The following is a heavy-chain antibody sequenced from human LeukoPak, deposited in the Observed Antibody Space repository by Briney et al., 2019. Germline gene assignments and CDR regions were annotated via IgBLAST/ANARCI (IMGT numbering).Heavy chain of an antibody. CDR2: TKNKANSYKT. Sequence: GGSLRLSCAASGFTLSDHYMDWGREAPGRGVEWVGRTKNKANSYKTEYATSVKGSFTISRDDSKNSLYLQMNTLKTDDTAVYYCARPGDYSSPGDCWGQGTLVTVSS. D-gene: IGHD2-21*01. V-gene: IGHV3-72*01. J-gene: IGHJ4*02. CDR1: GFTLSDHY. CDR3: ARPGDYSSPGDC.